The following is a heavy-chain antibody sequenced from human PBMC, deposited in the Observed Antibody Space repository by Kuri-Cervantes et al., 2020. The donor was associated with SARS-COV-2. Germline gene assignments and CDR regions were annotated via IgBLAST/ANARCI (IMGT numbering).Heavy chain of an antibody. J-gene: IGHJ6*03. CDR1: GYTFTSYD. V-gene: IGHV1-2*02. Sequence: ASVKVSFKASGYTFTSYDINRVRQAPGQGLEWMGWINPNSGGTNYAQKFQGRVTMTRDTSISTAYMELSWLRSDDTAVYYCATRSGWHSYYYYYMDVWGKGTTVTVSS. CDR3: ATRSGWHSYYYYYMDV. CDR2: INPNSGGT. D-gene: IGHD6-19*01.